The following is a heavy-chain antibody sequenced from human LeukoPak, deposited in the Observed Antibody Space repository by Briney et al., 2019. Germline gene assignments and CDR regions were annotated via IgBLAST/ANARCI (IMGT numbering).Heavy chain of an antibody. CDR3: ARLANTAFDY. J-gene: IGHJ4*02. CDR2: IYPGDSDT. CDR1: GYIFNAHW. D-gene: IGHD4/OR15-4a*01. V-gene: IGHV5-51*01. Sequence: GASLKISCKGSGYIFNAHWIAWVRQMPGKGLEWMGIIYPGDSDTRYSPSFQGQVTISADKSINTAYLQWSSLKASDTAMYYCARLANTAFDYWGQGTLVTVSS.